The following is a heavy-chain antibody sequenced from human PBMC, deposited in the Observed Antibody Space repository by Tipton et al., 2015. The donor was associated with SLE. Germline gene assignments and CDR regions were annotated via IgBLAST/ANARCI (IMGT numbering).Heavy chain of an antibody. CDR3: AKDLGDIVVVPAASDGMDV. V-gene: IGHV3-30*02. CDR1: GFTFSSYG. J-gene: IGHJ6*02. Sequence: SLRLSCAASGFTFSSYGMHWVRQAPGKGLEWVAFIRYDGSNKYYADSVKGRFTISRDNSKNTLYLQMNSLRAEDTAVYYCAKDLGDIVVVPAASDGMDVWGQGTTVTVSS. CDR2: IRYDGSNK. D-gene: IGHD2-2*01.